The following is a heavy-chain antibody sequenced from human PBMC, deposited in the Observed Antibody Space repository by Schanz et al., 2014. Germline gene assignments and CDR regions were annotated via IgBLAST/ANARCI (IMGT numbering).Heavy chain of an antibody. CDR2: ISGGGGTR. Sequence: EEQLLQSGGGLVQPGGSLRLSCAASGFTFGRYGMSWVRQGPGKGLEWVSGISGGGGTRNYADSVKGRFTVFRDNSKRSLYLEINDPRAEDTAVYYCARDFDDRRGYGSGYCLGDCMDVWGQGTTVTVS. CDR1: GFTFGRYG. CDR3: ARDFDDRRGYGSGYCLGDCMDV. D-gene: IGHD3-10*01. J-gene: IGHJ6*02. V-gene: IGHV3-23*01.